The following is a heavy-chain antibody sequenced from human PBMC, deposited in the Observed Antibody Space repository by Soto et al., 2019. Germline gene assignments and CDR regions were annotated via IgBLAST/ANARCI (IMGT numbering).Heavy chain of an antibody. D-gene: IGHD5-12*01. CDR2: IYYSGST. Sequence: SETLSLTCTVSGGSISSSSYYWGWIRQPPGKGLEWIGSIYYSGSTYYNPSLKSRVTISVDTSSDQFSLRLSSVTAADTAVYYCARLAVARIETFDYWGQGTLVTVSS. CDR3: ARLAVARIETFDY. CDR1: GGSISSSSYY. J-gene: IGHJ4*02. V-gene: IGHV4-39*01.